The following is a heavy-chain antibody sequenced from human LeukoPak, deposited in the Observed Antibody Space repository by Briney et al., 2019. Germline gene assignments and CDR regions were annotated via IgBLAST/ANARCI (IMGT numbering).Heavy chain of an antibody. CDR1: GFTFSSYA. Sequence: GGSLRLSCAASGFTFSSYALSWVRQAPGEGLEWVSTVSGSGNSTYYADSVKGRFTISRDNSKNTLYLQMNSLRGEDTAVYYCAKIFSGMVRGTFDYWGQEPWSPSPQ. CDR2: VSGSGNST. J-gene: IGHJ4*01. CDR3: AKIFSGMVRGTFDY. V-gene: IGHV3-23*01. D-gene: IGHD3-10*01.